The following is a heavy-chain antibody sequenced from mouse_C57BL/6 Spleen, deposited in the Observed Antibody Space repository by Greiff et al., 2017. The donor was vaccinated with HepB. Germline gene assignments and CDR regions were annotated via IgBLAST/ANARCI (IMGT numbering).Heavy chain of an antibody. CDR3: ATSAYGNPFAY. D-gene: IGHD2-10*02. V-gene: IGHV2-9*01. CDR2: IWGGGST. CDR1: GFSFTSYG. J-gene: IGHJ3*01. Sequence: QVQLKESGPGLVAPSQCLSITCTASGFSFTSYGVDWVRQPPGKGLEWLGVIWGGGSTNYNSAPMSSLTIIKDNSKSQVFLKMNRLHTDDTAMYYCATSAYGNPFAYWGQGTLVTVSA.